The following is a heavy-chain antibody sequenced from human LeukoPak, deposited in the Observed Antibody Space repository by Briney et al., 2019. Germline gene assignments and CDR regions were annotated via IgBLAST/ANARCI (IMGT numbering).Heavy chain of an antibody. D-gene: IGHD5-12*01. J-gene: IGHJ4*02. CDR1: GYTFTGYY. CDR2: INPISGVT. Sequence: ASVKVSCKASGYTFTGYYMHWVRQAPGQGLEGMGWINPISGVTNFAQNFLGRVSMSRDTSIRTAYLDMYSLTFDDTAVFYCARGGYSGFDPFDYWGQGTLVTVSS. V-gene: IGHV1-2*02. CDR3: ARGGYSGFDPFDY.